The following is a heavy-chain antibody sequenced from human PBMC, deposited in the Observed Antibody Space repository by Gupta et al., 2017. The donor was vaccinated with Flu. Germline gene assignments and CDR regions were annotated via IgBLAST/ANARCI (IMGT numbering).Heavy chain of an antibody. CDR2: ISSSSSTI. D-gene: IGHD3-22*01. Sequence: GLEWVSYISSSSSTIYYADSVKGRFTISRDNAKNSLYLQMNSLRVEDTAVYYCARGRYDTTGYRDYWGQGTLVIVSS. V-gene: IGHV3-48*01. CDR3: ARGRYDTTGYRDY. J-gene: IGHJ4*02.